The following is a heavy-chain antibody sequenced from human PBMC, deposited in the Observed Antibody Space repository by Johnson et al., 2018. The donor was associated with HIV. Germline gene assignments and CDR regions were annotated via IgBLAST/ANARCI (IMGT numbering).Heavy chain of an antibody. D-gene: IGHD1-26*01. CDR1: GFTFSSYA. CDR3: ARLTWDQNRGWDAFDI. CDR2: ISYDGSNK. V-gene: IGHV3-30*04. J-gene: IGHJ3*02. Sequence: QEKLVESGGGVVQPVGSLRLSCAASGFTFSSYAMHWVRQAPGKGLEWVAVISYDGSNKYYTDSVKGRFTISRDNSKNTLYLQMNSLRAEDTAGYYCARLTWDQNRGWDAFDIWGQGTMVTVSS.